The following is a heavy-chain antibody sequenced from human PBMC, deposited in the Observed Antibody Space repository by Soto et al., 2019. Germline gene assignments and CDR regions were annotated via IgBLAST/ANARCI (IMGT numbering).Heavy chain of an antibody. CDR3: ARHDVTVTFNYFDP. Sequence: SETLSLTCTVSGGSISSYYWSWIRQPPGKGLEWIGYIYYSGSTNYNPSLKSRVTISVDTSKNQFSLELSSVTAADTALYFCARHDVTVTFNYFDPWGQGTLVTVS. V-gene: IGHV4-59*08. J-gene: IGHJ5*02. D-gene: IGHD4-17*01. CDR1: GGSISSYY. CDR2: IYYSGST.